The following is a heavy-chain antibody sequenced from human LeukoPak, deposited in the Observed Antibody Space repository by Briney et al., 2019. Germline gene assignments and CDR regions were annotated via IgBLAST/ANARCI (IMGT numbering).Heavy chain of an antibody. CDR3: ATPYPREYCSSTTCYFNY. Sequence: ESLKISCKGSGYSFTSYWIGWVRQMPGKGLEWMGIIYPGDSDTRYSPPFQGQVTISADKSISTAYLQWSSLKASDTAMYYCATPYPREYCSSTTCYFNYWGQGTLVTVSS. CDR2: IYPGDSDT. V-gene: IGHV5-51*01. CDR1: GYSFTSYW. D-gene: IGHD2-2*01. J-gene: IGHJ4*02.